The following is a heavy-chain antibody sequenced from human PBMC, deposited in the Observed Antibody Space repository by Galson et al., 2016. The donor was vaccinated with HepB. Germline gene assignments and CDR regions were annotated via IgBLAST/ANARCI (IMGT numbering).Heavy chain of an antibody. CDR3: ARTATTMQPFDY. J-gene: IGHJ4*02. CDR1: GYSFSGYW. V-gene: IGHV5-51*01. CDR2: IYPGDSDT. Sequence: QSGAEVKKTGDSLKISCKGSGYSFSGYWIGWVRQMPGKGLEWMGIIYPGDSDTRYSPSFQGQVTISADKSISTAYLQWSSLKASDTAIYYCARTATTMQPFDYWGQGTLVTVSS. D-gene: IGHD5-12*01.